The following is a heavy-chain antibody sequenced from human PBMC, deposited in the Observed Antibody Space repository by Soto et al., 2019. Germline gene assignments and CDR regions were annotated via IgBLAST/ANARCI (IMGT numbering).Heavy chain of an antibody. CDR3: ARCERYYDFWSGYLTYYGMAV. J-gene: IGHJ6*02. Sequence: SETLSLSCTVSGGSISSSSYYWGWIRQPPGKGLEWIGSIYYSGSTYYNPSLKSRVTISVDTSKNQFSLKLSSVTAADTAVYYCARCERYYDFWSGYLTYYGMAVRGQGNTVTV. V-gene: IGHV4-39*01. CDR1: GGSISSSSYY. CDR2: IYYSGST. D-gene: IGHD3-3*01.